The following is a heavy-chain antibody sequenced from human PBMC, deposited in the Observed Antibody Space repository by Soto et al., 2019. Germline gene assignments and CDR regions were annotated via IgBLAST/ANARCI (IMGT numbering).Heavy chain of an antibody. V-gene: IGHV3-7*01. J-gene: IGHJ4*02. CDR1: GFTFSSYW. D-gene: IGHD6-19*01. CDR2: IKQDGSEK. Sequence: GGSLRLSCAASGFTFSSYWMSWVRQAPGKGLEWVANIKQDGSEKYYVDSVKGRFTISRDNSKNSLYLQMNSLRAEDTAVYYCARDPGYSSGWVFDYWGQGTLVTVS. CDR3: ARDPGYSSGWVFDY.